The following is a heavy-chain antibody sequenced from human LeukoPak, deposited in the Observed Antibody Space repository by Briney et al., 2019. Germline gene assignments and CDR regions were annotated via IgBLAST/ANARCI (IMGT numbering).Heavy chain of an antibody. Sequence: GGSLRLSCTGSGFTFGDYAMNWFRQAPGKGLEWVGFIRSKTYGGATEYAASVKGRFTISRDDSKSIAYLQMDSLKTEDTAVYYCSSYYGSDSPQWYFDYWGQGTLVTVSS. J-gene: IGHJ4*02. CDR1: GFTFGDYA. D-gene: IGHD3-10*01. CDR2: IRSKTYGGAT. CDR3: SSYYGSDSPQWYFDY. V-gene: IGHV3-49*03.